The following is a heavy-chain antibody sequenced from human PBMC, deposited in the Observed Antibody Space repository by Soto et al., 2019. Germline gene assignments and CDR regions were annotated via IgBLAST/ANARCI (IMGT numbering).Heavy chain of an antibody. D-gene: IGHD2-8*02. V-gene: IGHV3-30*03. J-gene: IGHJ4*02. CDR1: GFTVSTYG. CDR2: ISRDGGTK. Sequence: QVQLVESGGGVVQPGRSLRLSCAVSGFTVSTYGMPWFRQAPGKGLEWVAVISRDGGTKYYADSVKGRFTISRDNSRNTLFLERNSLRGDDMAVYYCTGEVASGYWGQGTLVTVSS. CDR3: TGEVASGY.